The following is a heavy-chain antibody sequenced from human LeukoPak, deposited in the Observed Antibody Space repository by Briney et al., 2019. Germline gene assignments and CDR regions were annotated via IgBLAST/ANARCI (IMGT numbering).Heavy chain of an antibody. CDR3: TTREIVVEPAQTSMVRGVLWRSDF. V-gene: IGHV1-24*01. J-gene: IGHJ4*01. D-gene: IGHD3-10*01. CDR1: GDTLTELS. Sequence: EASVNVSCKVSGDTLTELSMHWVRQAPGKGLEWMGGFDPKEGERVYAQNFQGRFTMTEDTSSGTAYMELNSLRSEDTAVYYCTTREIVVEPAQTSMVRGVLWRSDFWGHGTLVTVSS. CDR2: FDPKEGER.